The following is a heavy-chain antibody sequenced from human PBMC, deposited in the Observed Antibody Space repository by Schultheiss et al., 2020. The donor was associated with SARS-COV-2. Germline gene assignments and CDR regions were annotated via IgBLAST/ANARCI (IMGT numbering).Heavy chain of an antibody. Sequence: SGPTLVKPTQTLTLTCTFSGFSLSTSGVGVGWIRQPPGKALEWLALIYWDDDKRYSPSLKSRLTITKDTSKNQVVLTMTNMDPVDTATYYCALRPHQLLYMEDWFDPWGQGTLVTVSS. CDR2: IYWDDDK. CDR3: ALRPHQLLYMEDWFDP. D-gene: IGHD2-2*02. CDR1: GFSLSTSGVG. V-gene: IGHV2-5*02. J-gene: IGHJ5*02.